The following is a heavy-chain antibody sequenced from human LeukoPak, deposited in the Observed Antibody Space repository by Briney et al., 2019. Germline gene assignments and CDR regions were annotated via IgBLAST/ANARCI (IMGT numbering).Heavy chain of an antibody. CDR2: ISSSGSTI. CDR3: ARKIAVAGKHYFDY. CDR1: GFTFSSYE. Sequence: GGSLRLSCAASGFTFSSYEMNWVRQAPGKGLEWVSYISSSGSTIYYADSVKGRFTISRDNAKNSLYLQMNSLRAEDTAVNYCARKIAVAGKHYFDYWGQGTLVTVSS. D-gene: IGHD6-19*01. J-gene: IGHJ4*02. V-gene: IGHV3-48*03.